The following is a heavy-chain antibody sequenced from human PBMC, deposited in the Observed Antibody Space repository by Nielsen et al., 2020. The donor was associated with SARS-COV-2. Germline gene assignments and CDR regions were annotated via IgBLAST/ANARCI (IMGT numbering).Heavy chain of an antibody. V-gene: IGHV1-46*01. J-gene: IGHJ4*02. CDR2: ITPSGGST. D-gene: IGHD5-18*01. CDR1: GYTFTRYN. Sequence: ASVKVSCKASGYTFTRYNMHWVRQAPGQGLEWMGIITPSGGSTSYAQKFQGRVTMTRDTSTSTVYMELSTLRSEDTAVYYCASRHVDTAMVFDYWGQGTLVTVSS. CDR3: ASRHVDTAMVFDY.